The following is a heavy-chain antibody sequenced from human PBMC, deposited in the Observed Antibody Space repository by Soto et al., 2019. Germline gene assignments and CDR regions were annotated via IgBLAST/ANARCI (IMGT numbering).Heavy chain of an antibody. V-gene: IGHV1-3*01. D-gene: IGHD3-22*01. CDR3: AIGAQTHMIVVVIPYFQH. J-gene: IGHJ1*01. Sequence: GASVKVSCKASGYTFTSYAMHWVRQAPGQRLEWMGWINAGNGNTKYSQKFQGRVTITRDTSASTAYMELSSLRSEDTAVYYCAIGAQTHMIVVVIPYFQHWGQGTLGTVSS. CDR2: INAGNGNT. CDR1: GYTFTSYA.